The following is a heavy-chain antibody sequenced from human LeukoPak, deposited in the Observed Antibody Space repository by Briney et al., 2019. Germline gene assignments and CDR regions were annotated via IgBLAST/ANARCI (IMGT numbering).Heavy chain of an antibody. CDR2: IFSDGRT. Sequence: GGSLRLSCAASGVTVSSSYMSWVRQAPGKGLEWVSVIFSDGRTYYADSVKGRFTISRDNSKNTLYLQMNRLRAEDTAVYYCARDDRWNDGVGFDYWGQGTLVTVS. J-gene: IGHJ4*02. CDR1: GVTVSSSY. D-gene: IGHD1-1*01. V-gene: IGHV3-53*01. CDR3: ARDDRWNDGVGFDY.